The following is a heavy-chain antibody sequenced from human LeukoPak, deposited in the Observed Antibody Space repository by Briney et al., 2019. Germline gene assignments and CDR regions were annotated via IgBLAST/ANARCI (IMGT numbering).Heavy chain of an antibody. CDR3: ARGGSRRGVLFDY. J-gene: IGHJ4*02. CDR1: GGTFSRND. Sequence: ASVKVSCKASGGTFSRNDISWVRQAPGQGLEWMGGIMPLFGTANYAQKFQGRVTITADKSTSTAYMELSSLRSEDTAVYYCARGGSRRGVLFDYWGQGTLVTVSS. D-gene: IGHD3-10*01. V-gene: IGHV1-69*06. CDR2: IMPLFGTA.